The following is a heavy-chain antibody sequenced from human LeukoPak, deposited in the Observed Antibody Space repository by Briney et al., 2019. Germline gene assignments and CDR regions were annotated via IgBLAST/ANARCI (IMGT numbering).Heavy chain of an antibody. V-gene: IGHV1-18*01. CDR2: ISAYNGNT. Sequence: ASVKVSCKASGYTFTSYGISWVRQAPGQGLEWMGWISAYNGNTNYAQKLQGRVTMTTDTSTSTAYMELRSLRSDDTAVYYCAREHRSGYYYYTYYYYMDVWGKGTTVTVSS. D-gene: IGHD3-22*01. CDR1: GYTFTSYG. J-gene: IGHJ6*03. CDR3: AREHRSGYYYYTYYYYMDV.